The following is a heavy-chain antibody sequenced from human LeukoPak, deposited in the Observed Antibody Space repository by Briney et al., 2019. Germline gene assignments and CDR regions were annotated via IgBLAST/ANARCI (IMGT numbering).Heavy chain of an antibody. J-gene: IGHJ6*04. Sequence: GGSLRLSCAGSGFIFSDYWMNWVRQAPGKGLEWVANIKPDGSDKVYVDSVRGRFTISRDNAKNSLYLQMNSLRAEDTAVYYCACLVGATQDVWGKGTTVIVSS. CDR1: GFIFSDYW. D-gene: IGHD1-26*01. CDR2: IKPDGSDK. V-gene: IGHV3-7*01. CDR3: ACLVGATQDV.